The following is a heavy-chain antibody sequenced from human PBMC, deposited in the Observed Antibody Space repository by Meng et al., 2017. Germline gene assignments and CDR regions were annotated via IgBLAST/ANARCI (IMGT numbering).Heavy chain of an antibody. D-gene: IGHD2-8*02. CDR1: DCASSSGA. J-gene: IGHJ4*02. CDR2: INTHTGDP. V-gene: IGHV7-4-1*02. CDR3: ARTALYCDYVDY. Sequence: VQLVQHWCAVKKPRSEVLVSSKAADCASSSGAINRVIHAPGEEVVWLGGINTHTGDPKYAQGFTGRVVFSLDTSVSTSYLQISSLKAEDTAVYYCARTALYCDYVDYWGQGTLVTVSS.